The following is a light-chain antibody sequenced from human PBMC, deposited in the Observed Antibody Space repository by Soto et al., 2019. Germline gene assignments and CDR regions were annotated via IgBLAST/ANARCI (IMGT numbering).Light chain of an antibody. CDR2: GVS. CDR1: RSDIGSYNY. V-gene: IGLV2-14*01. J-gene: IGLJ1*01. Sequence: SALTQPASVSGSPGQSITISCSGTRSDIGSYNYVAWYQQFTGKTPKILIYGVSNRPSGVSSRFSGSKSGNTASLTISGLQAEDEADYYCISYTGSSTSYVFGSGTKVTV. CDR3: ISYTGSSTSYV.